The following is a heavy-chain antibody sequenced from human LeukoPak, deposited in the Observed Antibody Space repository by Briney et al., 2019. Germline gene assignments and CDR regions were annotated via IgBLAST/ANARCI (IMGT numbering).Heavy chain of an antibody. D-gene: IGHD4-17*01. CDR3: ARGRSVTTKGCAFDI. Sequence: EPGGSLRLSCAASGFTFSSYAMHWVRQAPGKVLEWVAVISYDGSNKYYADSVKGRFTISRDNSKNTLYLQMNSLRAEDTAVYYCARGRSVTTKGCAFDIWGQGTMVTVSS. J-gene: IGHJ3*02. CDR1: GFTFSSYA. CDR2: ISYDGSNK. V-gene: IGHV3-30*04.